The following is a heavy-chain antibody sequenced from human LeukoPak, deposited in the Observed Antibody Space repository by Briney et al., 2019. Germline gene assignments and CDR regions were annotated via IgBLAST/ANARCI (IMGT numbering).Heavy chain of an antibody. Sequence: PSETLSLTCAVYGGSFSGYYWSWIRQPPGKGLEWIGEINHSGSTNYNPSLKSRVTISVDTSKNQFSLKLSSVTAADTAVYYCARHKKRYCSSTSCYTDLYYYYGMDVWGQGTTVTVSS. CDR2: INHSGST. V-gene: IGHV4-34*01. CDR3: ARHKKRYCSSTSCYTDLYYYYGMDV. CDR1: GGSFSGYY. J-gene: IGHJ6*02. D-gene: IGHD2-2*02.